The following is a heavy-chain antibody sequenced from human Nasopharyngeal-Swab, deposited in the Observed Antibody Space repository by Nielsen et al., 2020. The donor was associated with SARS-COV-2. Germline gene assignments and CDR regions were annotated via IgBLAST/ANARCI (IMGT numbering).Heavy chain of an antibody. V-gene: IGHV3-23*01. Sequence: GESLKISCAASGFPFHDYTMHWVRQIPGKGLEWVSAISGSGGSTYYADSVKGRFTISRDNSKNTLYLQMNSLRAEDTAVYYCAKDLFNPAFGYWGQGTLVTVSS. J-gene: IGHJ4*01. D-gene: IGHD1-14*01. CDR2: ISGSGGST. CDR1: GFPFHDYT. CDR3: AKDLFNPAFGY.